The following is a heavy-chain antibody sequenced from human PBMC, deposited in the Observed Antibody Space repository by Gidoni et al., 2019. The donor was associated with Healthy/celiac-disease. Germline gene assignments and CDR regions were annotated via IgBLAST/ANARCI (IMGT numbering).Heavy chain of an antibody. Sequence: QVQLVQSGAEVKKPGSSVTVSCKASGGTFSSYAISWVRQAPGQGLEWMGGIIPIFGTANYAQKFQGRVTITADESTSTAYMELSSLRSEDTAVYYCARDRLRETIRWGIAVAEVAVDVWGQGTTVTVSS. CDR1: GGTFSSYA. CDR3: ARDRLRETIRWGIAVAEVAVDV. D-gene: IGHD6-19*01. CDR2: IIPIFGTA. V-gene: IGHV1-69*01. J-gene: IGHJ6*02.